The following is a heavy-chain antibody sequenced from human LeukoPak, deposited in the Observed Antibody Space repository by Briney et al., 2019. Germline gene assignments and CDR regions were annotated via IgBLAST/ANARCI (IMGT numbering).Heavy chain of an antibody. V-gene: IGHV3-30*03. CDR1: GFTFSSYG. CDR3: ARGRIRYISDDWFYP. CDR2: ISYDGSNK. Sequence: PGRSLRLSCAASGFTFSSYGMHWVRQAPGKGLEWLAVISYDGSNKYYADSVKGRFTISRDNSKNTLYLQMNSLRAEDTAVYYCARGRIRYISDDWFYPWGQGTLVTVSS. D-gene: IGHD1-14*01. J-gene: IGHJ5*02.